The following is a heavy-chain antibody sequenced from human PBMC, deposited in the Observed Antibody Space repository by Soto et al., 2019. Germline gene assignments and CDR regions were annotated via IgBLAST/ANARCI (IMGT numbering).Heavy chain of an antibody. D-gene: IGHD3-10*01. Sequence: GASVNVSCKASGYTFTGYFMHWVRQAPGQGLEWMGWINPYSGGADYAQSFQGRVTMTRDTSISTVYMELSRLRFDDTAVYYCARVIRGAYYNSPLDTWGQGTVVTVSS. CDR1: GYTFTGYF. CDR3: ARVIRGAYYNSPLDT. V-gene: IGHV1-2*02. J-gene: IGHJ5*02. CDR2: INPYSGGA.